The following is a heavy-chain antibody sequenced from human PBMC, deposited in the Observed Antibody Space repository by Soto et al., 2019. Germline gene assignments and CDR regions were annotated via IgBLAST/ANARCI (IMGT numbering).Heavy chain of an antibody. Sequence: ASVKVSCKASGYPFSNYGIHWVRQAPGQGLEWMGWIHAGEAKTRYAQRFQGRVTITSDQSANTAYMELSSLKSEDTAVYYCARAIRRLTIFAVAHPGYYWGQGTLVTVSS. J-gene: IGHJ4*02. CDR1: GYPFSNYG. CDR2: IHAGEAKT. CDR3: ARAIRRLTIFAVAHPGYY. D-gene: IGHD3-3*01. V-gene: IGHV1-3*01.